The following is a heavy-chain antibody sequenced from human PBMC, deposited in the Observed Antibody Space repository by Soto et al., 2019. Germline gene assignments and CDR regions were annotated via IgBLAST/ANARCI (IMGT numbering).Heavy chain of an antibody. Sequence: QITLKESGPTLVKPTETLTLTCTFSGFSFSTSGEAVGWIRQPPRKALEWLALIYWDDDKRYKSSLEERLTITKATSQNKVVVTLTNVDPVDTGTYYSAHRVRRSGYVAVDYWSQGTVVNVS. V-gene: IGHV2-5*02. CDR2: IYWDDDK. D-gene: IGHD6-25*01. J-gene: IGHJ4*02. CDR1: GFSFSTSGEA. CDR3: AHRVRRSGYVAVDY.